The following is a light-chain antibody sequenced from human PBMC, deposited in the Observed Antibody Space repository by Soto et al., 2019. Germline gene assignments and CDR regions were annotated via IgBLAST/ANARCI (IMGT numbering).Light chain of an antibody. Sequence: SALTQTPSASGSAGQQVARDCTGTTSDVGGYNYVSWYQQHPGKAPKLMIYEVSKRPSGVSDRFSGSKSGNTASLFISGLHADHEVNYYRSSYITADTRVFG. V-gene: IGLV2-8*01. CDR2: EVS. J-gene: IGLJ3*02. CDR1: TSDVGGYNY. CDR3: SSYITADTRV.